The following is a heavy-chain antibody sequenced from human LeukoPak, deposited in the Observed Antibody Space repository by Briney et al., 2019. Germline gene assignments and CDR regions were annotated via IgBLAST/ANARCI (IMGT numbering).Heavy chain of an antibody. J-gene: IGHJ6*03. CDR1: GGSISSSSYY. V-gene: IGHV4-39*07. CDR3: ARGAPYGFLEWFNYYMDV. Sequence: PSETLSLTCTVSGGSISSSSYYWGWIRQPPGKGLEWIGSIYYSGSTYYNPSLKSRVTISVDTSKNQFSLKLSSVTAADTAVYYCARGAPYGFLEWFNYYMDVWGKGTTVTVSS. D-gene: IGHD3-3*01. CDR2: IYYSGST.